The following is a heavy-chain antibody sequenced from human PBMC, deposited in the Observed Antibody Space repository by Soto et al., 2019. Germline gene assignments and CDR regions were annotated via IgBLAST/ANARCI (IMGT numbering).Heavy chain of an antibody. J-gene: IGHJ6*02. V-gene: IGHV4-61*08. CDR3: ERPTNYYYYGFDV. CDR1: GGSVSSGDYF. Sequence: SETLSLTCTVSGGSVSSGDYFWSWLRQSPGKRLEWIAYIYYSGSTNYNPSLKSRATISVDTSKSQVSLTLTSMTAADAALYYSERPTNYYYYGFDVWGQGTAVTVSS. D-gene: IGHD2-2*01. CDR2: IYYSGST.